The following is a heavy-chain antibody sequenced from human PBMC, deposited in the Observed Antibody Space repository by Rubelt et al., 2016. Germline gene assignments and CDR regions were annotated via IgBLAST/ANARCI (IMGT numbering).Heavy chain of an antibody. V-gene: IGHV4-39*01. CDR1: GGSISSNSYC. Sequence: QLQLQESGPGLVKPSETLSLTCTVSGGSISSNSYCWGWVRQPPGKGLEWIGNIYYSGSTYYNPSLKSRVTISVDTSKDRFSWKLGSVTAADTAVYYCRGRQMASSRRDYWGQGTLVTVSS. D-gene: IGHD5-24*01. J-gene: IGHJ4*02. CDR2: IYYSGST. CDR3: RGRQMASSRRDY.